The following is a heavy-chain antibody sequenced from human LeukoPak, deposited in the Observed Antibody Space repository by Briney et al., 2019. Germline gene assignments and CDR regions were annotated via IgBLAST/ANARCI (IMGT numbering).Heavy chain of an antibody. Sequence: GGSLRLSCAASGFTLSTYWFHWVRQATGKGLVWVSRITPDGSITNYADSVKGRFTISRDNAKNTLYLQMNSLRAEDTAIYYCGRDPNGDYVGAFDFWGQGTLVTVSS. CDR3: GRDPNGDYVGAFDF. CDR2: ITPDGSIT. CDR1: GFTLSTYW. D-gene: IGHD4-17*01. J-gene: IGHJ3*01. V-gene: IGHV3-74*01.